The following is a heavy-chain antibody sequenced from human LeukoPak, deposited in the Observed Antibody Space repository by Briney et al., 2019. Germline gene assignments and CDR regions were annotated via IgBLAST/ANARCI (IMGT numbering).Heavy chain of an antibody. D-gene: IGHD6-19*01. CDR2: INHSGST. CDR3: AGHSGWSVDY. CDR1: GGSFSGYY. J-gene: IGHJ4*02. Sequence: SETLSLTCAVYGGSFSGYYWSWIRQPPGKGLEWIGEINHSGSTNYNPSLKSRVTISVDTSKNLFSLKLSSVTAADTAVYYCAGHSGWSVDYWGQGTLVTVSS. V-gene: IGHV4-34*01.